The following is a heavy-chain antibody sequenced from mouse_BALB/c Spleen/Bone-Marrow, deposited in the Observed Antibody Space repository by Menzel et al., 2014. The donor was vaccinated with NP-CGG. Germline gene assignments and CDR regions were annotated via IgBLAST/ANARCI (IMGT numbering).Heavy chain of an antibody. CDR1: GYTFTSYW. D-gene: IGHD2-14*01. CDR3: ARWAVRRPGYFDV. CDR2: TNPSNGRT. Sequence: VQLPQSGAELVKPGASVKLSCKASGYTFTSYWMHWVKQRPGQGLEWIGETNPSNGRTNYNEKFKSKATLTVDKSSSTAYMQLSSLTSEDSAVYYCARWAVRRPGYFDVWGAGTTVTVSS. J-gene: IGHJ1*01. V-gene: IGHV1S81*02.